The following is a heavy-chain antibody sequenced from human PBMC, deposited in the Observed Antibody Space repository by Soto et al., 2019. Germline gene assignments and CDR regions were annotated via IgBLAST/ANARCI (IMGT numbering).Heavy chain of an antibody. D-gene: IGHD2-2*01. Sequence: PSETLSLTCTVSGGSISSGGYYWSWIRQHPGKGLERIGYIYYSGSTYYNPSLKSRVTISVDTSKNQFSLKLSSVTAADTAVYYCARDIVVVPAAMPFREPQYYYYYYGMDVWGQGTTVTVSS. J-gene: IGHJ6*02. V-gene: IGHV4-31*03. CDR3: ARDIVVVPAAMPFREPQYYYYYYGMDV. CDR1: GGSISSGGYY. CDR2: IYYSGST.